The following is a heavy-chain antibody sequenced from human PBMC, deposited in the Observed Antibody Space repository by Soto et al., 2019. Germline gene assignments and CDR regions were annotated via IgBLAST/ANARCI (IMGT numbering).Heavy chain of an antibody. Sequence: QVQLQESGPGLVKPSQTLSLTCTVSGVSINTGGRFWSWVRQHPGKGLEWIGYLYYTGNTDYNPSLRSRLTFSVETPKNQYSLNLRSVTAADTGVYYCAIALLPTGSPGYWYFDLWGRCTLVTVSS. CDR2: LYYTGNT. D-gene: IGHD1-1*01. J-gene: IGHJ2*01. V-gene: IGHV4-31*03. CDR3: AIALLPTGSPGYWYFDL. CDR1: GVSINTGGRF.